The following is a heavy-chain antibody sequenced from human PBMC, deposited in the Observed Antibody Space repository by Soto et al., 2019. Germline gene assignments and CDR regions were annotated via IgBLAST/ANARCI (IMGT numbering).Heavy chain of an antibody. V-gene: IGHV3-33*01. CDR2: IWYDGSNK. CDR1: GFTFSAYA. CDR3: ARDVAYYDFWSGYYEPHMSMDV. D-gene: IGHD3-3*01. J-gene: IGHJ6*02. Sequence: QVQLVESGGGVVQPGRSLRLSCAASGFTFSAYAIHWVRQAPGKGLEWVAIIWYDGSNKYYADSVKGRFTISRDNSKNTLFLQMNSLRVEDTAVYYCARDVAYYDFWSGYYEPHMSMDVWGQGTTVTVSS.